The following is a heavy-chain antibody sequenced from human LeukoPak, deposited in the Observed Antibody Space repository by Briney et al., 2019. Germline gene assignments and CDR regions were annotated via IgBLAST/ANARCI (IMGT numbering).Heavy chain of an antibody. Sequence: GGSLRLSCAASGFTFSAYAMHWVRQAPGKGLEWVAFIWPDGSKKYYADSVKGRFAISRENSKNTVYLQMNDLRPEDTALYFCAKISSSAESNFDYWGQGTLLTVSS. J-gene: IGHJ4*02. CDR3: AKISSSAESNFDY. CDR2: IWPDGSKK. V-gene: IGHV3-30*02. D-gene: IGHD6-25*01. CDR1: GFTFSAYA.